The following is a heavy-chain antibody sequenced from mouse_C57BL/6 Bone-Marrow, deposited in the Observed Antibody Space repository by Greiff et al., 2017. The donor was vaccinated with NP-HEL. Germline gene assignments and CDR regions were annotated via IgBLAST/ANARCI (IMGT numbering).Heavy chain of an antibody. J-gene: IGHJ1*03. CDR3: ARSGDGYLWYCDV. V-gene: IGHV14-2*01. CDR1: GFNINDYY. Sequence: VQLQQSGAELVQPGASVKLSCTASGFNINDYYMHWVKQRTEQGLEWIGRIDPEDGDTKYAPKFQGKATITADTSSNTAYLQLIRLTSADSAVYYCARSGDGYLWYCDVGGTGTTVTVSS. CDR2: IDPEDGDT. D-gene: IGHD2-3*01.